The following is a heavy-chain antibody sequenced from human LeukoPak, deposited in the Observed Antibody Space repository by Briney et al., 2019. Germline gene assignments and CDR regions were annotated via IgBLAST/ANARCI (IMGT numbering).Heavy chain of an antibody. CDR3: ARDTSVDYYYDSSGYLDY. CDR2: INPSGGST. Sequence: GSVKESCKASGYTFTSYYMHWVRQAPGQGLEWMGIINPSGGSTSYAQKFQGRVTMASDTSTSTVYMELSSLRSEDTAVYYCARDTSVDYYYDSSGYLDYWGQGTLVTVSS. J-gene: IGHJ4*02. D-gene: IGHD3-22*01. CDR1: GYTFTSYY. V-gene: IGHV1-46*01.